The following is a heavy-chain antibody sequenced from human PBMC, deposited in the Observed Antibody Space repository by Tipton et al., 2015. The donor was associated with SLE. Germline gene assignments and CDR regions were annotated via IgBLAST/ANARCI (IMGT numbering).Heavy chain of an antibody. Sequence: TLSLTCTVSGGSISSGGYYWSWIRQHPGKGLEWIGYIYYSGSTYYNPSLKSQVTISVDTSKNQFSLKLSSVTAADTAVYYCAREEENDFWSGGDAFDIWGQDTMVTVSS. D-gene: IGHD3-3*01. V-gene: IGHV4-31*01. J-gene: IGHJ3*02. CDR2: IYYSGST. CDR1: GGSISSGGYY. CDR3: AREEENDFWSGGDAFDI.